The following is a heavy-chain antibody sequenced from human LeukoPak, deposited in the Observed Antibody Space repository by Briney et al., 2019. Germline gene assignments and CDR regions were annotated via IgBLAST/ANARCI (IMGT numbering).Heavy chain of an antibody. V-gene: IGHV3-30*04. Sequence: GGSLRLSCAASGFTFSSYAMHWVRQAPGKGLEWVAVISYDGSNKYYADSVKGRFTISRDNSKNTLYLQMNSLRAEDTAVYYCAGDQDGSRSADYWGQGTLVTVSS. CDR3: AGDQDGSRSADY. CDR1: GFTFSSYA. CDR2: ISYDGSNK. J-gene: IGHJ4*02.